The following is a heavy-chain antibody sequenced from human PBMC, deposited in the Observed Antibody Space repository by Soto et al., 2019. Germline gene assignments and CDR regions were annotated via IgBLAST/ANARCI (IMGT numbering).Heavy chain of an antibody. J-gene: IGHJ5*02. CDR2: IYHSGST. V-gene: IGHV4-4*02. Sequence: PSETLSLTCAVSGGSISSSNWWSWVRQPPGKGLEWIGEIYHSGSTNYNPSLKSRVTISVDKSKNQFSLKLSSVTAADTAVYYCARGRSIAAAGTRFDPWGRGTLVTVSS. CDR1: GGSISSSNW. CDR3: ARGRSIAAAGTRFDP. D-gene: IGHD6-13*01.